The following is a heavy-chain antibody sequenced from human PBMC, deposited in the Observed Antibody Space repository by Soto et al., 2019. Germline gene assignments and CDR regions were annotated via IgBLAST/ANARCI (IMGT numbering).Heavy chain of an antibody. Sequence: SETLSLTCTVSGGSISSYYWSWIRQPPGKGLEWIGYIYYSGSTNYNPSLKSRVTISVDTSKNQFSLKLSSVTAADTAVYYCARDSSYYDFWSGKPGRYGMDVWGQGTTVTVSS. CDR1: GGSISSYY. V-gene: IGHV4-59*01. D-gene: IGHD3-3*01. J-gene: IGHJ6*02. CDR3: ARDSSYYDFWSGKPGRYGMDV. CDR2: IYYSGST.